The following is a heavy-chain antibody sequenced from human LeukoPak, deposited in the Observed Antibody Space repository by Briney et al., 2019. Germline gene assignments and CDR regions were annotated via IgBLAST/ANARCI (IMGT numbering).Heavy chain of an antibody. CDR1: GYTFTDYY. Sequence: ASVTVSCKASGYTFTDYYIHWVRQAPGQGLEWMGWINPNNGDTNFAQKFQGRVTMTRDTSISTAYMELSRLRSDDTAVYYCARTPPGYSYGYIFDYWGQGTLVTVSS. D-gene: IGHD5-18*01. J-gene: IGHJ4*02. V-gene: IGHV1-2*02. CDR3: ARTPPGYSYGYIFDY. CDR2: INPNNGDT.